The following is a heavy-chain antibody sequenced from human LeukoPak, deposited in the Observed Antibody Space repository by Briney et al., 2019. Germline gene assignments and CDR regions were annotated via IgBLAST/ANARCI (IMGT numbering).Heavy chain of an antibody. CDR2: ISSSSSTI. Sequence: GGSLRLSCAASRFTFSSYSMNWVRQAPGKGLEWVSYISSSSSTIYYADSVKGRFTISRDNAKNSLYLQMNSLRAEDTAVYYCASDRNWYRVDYWGQGTLVTVSS. J-gene: IGHJ4*02. CDR3: ASDRNWYRVDY. D-gene: IGHD1-14*01. CDR1: RFTFSSYS. V-gene: IGHV3-48*04.